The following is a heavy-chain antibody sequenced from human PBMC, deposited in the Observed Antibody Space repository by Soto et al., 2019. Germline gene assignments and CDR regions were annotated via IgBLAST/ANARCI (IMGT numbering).Heavy chain of an antibody. CDR3: AATGTTGTTRRGLGAFDI. CDR1: GFTFTSAA. CDR2: IVVGSGNT. D-gene: IGHD1-1*01. Sequence: QMQLVQSGPEVKKPGTSLKVSCKASGFTFTSAAMQWVRQARGQRLEWIGWIVVGSGNTNYAQKFQERVTITRDMSTSTAYMELSSLRSEDTAVYYCAATGTTGTTRRGLGAFDIWGQGTMVTVSS. J-gene: IGHJ3*02. V-gene: IGHV1-58*02.